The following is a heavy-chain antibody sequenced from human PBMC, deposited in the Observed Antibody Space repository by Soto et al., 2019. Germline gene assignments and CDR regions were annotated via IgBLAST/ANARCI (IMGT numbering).Heavy chain of an antibody. V-gene: IGHV4-38-2*01. CDR1: GYSISSGYY. Sequence: PSETLALTCAVSGYSISSGYYWGWIRQPPGKGLEWIGSIYHSGSTYYNPSLKSRVTISVDTSKNQFSLKLSSVTAADTAVYYCARHDVAVAGPDIWGQGTMVTVS. J-gene: IGHJ3*02. D-gene: IGHD6-19*01. CDR2: IYHSGST. CDR3: ARHDVAVAGPDI.